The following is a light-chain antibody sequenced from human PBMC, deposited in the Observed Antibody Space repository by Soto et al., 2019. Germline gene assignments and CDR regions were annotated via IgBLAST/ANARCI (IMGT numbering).Light chain of an antibody. CDR2: EVS. Sequence: QSVLTQPASVSGSPGQSITISCTGTSSDVGAYNYVSWYQQHPGKAPKLIIYEVSNRPSGVPDRSSGSKSGTSASLAISGLRSEDEAHYYCAAWDDSLSGVVFGGGTKLTVL. V-gene: IGLV2-14*01. CDR1: SSDVGAYNY. J-gene: IGLJ2*01. CDR3: AAWDDSLSGVV.